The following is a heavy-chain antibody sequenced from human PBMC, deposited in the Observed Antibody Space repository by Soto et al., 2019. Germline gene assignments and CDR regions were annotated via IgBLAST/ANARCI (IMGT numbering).Heavy chain of an antibody. V-gene: IGHV1-2*02. D-gene: IGHD6-13*01. Sequence: ASVKVSCKASGYTFTGYYMHWVRQAPGQGLEWMGWINPNSGGTNYAQKFQGRVTMTRDTSISTAYMELSRLRSDDTAVYYCAKNPFKYSSSWYGYWGQGTLVTVSS. CDR3: AKNPFKYSSSWYGY. CDR2: INPNSGGT. J-gene: IGHJ4*02. CDR1: GYTFTGYY.